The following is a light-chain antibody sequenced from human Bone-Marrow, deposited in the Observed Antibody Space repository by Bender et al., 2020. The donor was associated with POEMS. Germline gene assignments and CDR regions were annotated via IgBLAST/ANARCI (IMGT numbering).Light chain of an antibody. Sequence: QSALTQPRSVSGSPGQSVTISCTGTSSDVGGYNYVSWYQQHPGKAPKLMIYDVSNRPSGVSVRFSGSKSGNTASLTISGLQAEDEADYYCCSYTSSSTWVFGGGTKLTVL. V-gene: IGLV2-11*01. CDR2: DVS. J-gene: IGLJ3*02. CDR3: CSYTSSSTWV. CDR1: SSDVGGYNY.